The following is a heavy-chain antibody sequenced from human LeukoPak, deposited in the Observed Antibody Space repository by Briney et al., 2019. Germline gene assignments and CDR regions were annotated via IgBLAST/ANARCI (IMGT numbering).Heavy chain of an antibody. CDR1: GYSISSGYY. Sequence: SETLSLTCAVSGYSISSGYYWGWIRQPPGKGLEWIGSLYHSGSTYYNPSLKSRVTISVDTSKNQFSLKLSSVTAADTAVYYCARVTIGYYYYYYYMDVWGKGTTVTVSS. V-gene: IGHV4-38-2*01. D-gene: IGHD3-3*01. CDR3: ARVTIGYYYYYYYMDV. J-gene: IGHJ6*03. CDR2: LYHSGST.